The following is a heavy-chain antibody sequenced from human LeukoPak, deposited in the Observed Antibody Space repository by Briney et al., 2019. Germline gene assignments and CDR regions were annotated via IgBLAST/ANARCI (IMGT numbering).Heavy chain of an antibody. D-gene: IGHD3-22*01. CDR2: IYYSGST. J-gene: IGHJ3*02. Sequence: SETLSLTCTASGGSISTYYWSWIRQPPGKALEWIGYIYYSGSTNYNPSLKSRVTISVDTSKKQFSLKLSSVTAADTDVYYCAREYYYDSSGYYPPHAFDIWGQGTMVTVSS. V-gene: IGHV4-59*01. CDR3: AREYYYDSSGYYPPHAFDI. CDR1: GGSISTYY.